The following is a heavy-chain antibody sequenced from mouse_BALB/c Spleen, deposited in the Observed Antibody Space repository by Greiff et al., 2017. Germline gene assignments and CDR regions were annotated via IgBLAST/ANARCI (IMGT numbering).Heavy chain of an antibody. CDR3: AKGNYGYDDAWFAY. D-gene: IGHD2-2*01. Sequence: QVQLQQSGAELVKPGASVKLSCKASGYTFTSYDINWVRQRPEQGLEWIGWIFPGDGSTKYNEKFKGKATLTTDKSSSTAYMQLSRLTSEGSAVYFCAKGNYGYDDAWFAYWGQGTLVTVSA. CDR1: GYTFTSYD. V-gene: IGHV1S56*01. CDR2: IFPGDGST. J-gene: IGHJ3*01.